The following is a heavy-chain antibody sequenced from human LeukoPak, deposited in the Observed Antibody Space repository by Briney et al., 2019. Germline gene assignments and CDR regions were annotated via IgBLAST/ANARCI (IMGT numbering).Heavy chain of an antibody. J-gene: IGHJ3*01. V-gene: IGHV3-48*01. CDR2: ISKNGGII. CDR3: ALGYCSGGRCYHDAFDL. D-gene: IGHD2-15*01. CDR1: GFTLSSYS. Sequence: GGSLRLSCAGSGFTLSSYSMNWVRQAPGEGLEWISYISKNGGIIYYADSVKGRFTVSRDRASDSVYLQMNSPRVEDTAAYYCALGYCSGGRCYHDAFDLWGQGTAVAVSS.